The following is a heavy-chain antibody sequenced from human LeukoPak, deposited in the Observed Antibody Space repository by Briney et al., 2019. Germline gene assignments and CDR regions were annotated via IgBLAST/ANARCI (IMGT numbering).Heavy chain of an antibody. D-gene: IGHD1-1*01. CDR1: GGSISSYY. CDR2: IYYSGST. CDR3: ARDLDPDSGFDAFDI. V-gene: IGHV4-59*01. Sequence: SETLSLTCTVSGGSISSYYWSWIRQPPGKGLEWIGYIYYSGSTNYNPSLKSRVTISVDTSKNQFSLKLSSVTAADTAVYYCARDLDPDSGFDAFDIWGQGTMVTVSS. J-gene: IGHJ3*02.